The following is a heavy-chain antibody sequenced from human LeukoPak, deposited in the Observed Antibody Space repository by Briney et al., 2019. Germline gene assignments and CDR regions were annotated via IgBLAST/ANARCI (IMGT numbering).Heavy chain of an antibody. Sequence: WASVKVSCKASGYTFSAYYMHWVRQAPGRGLEWMGWINPKSGGTKYAQRFRGRVTMTRDTSTRTVYMDVSRLRSDDTAVYYCARVVPAAILGDYFDYWGQGTLVTVSS. V-gene: IGHV1-2*02. J-gene: IGHJ4*02. CDR2: INPKSGGT. D-gene: IGHD2-2*02. CDR3: ARVVPAAILGDYFDY. CDR1: GYTFSAYY.